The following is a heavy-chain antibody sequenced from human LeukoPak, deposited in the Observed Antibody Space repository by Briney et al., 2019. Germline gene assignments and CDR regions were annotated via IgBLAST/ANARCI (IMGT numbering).Heavy chain of an antibody. CDR1: GGSISSCGYY. D-gene: IGHD5-18*01. Sequence: SETLSLTCTVSGGSISSCGYYWSWIRQHPGKGLEWIGCIYYSGSTYYNPSLKSRVTISVDTSKNQFSLKLSSVTAADTAVYYCARGFGYSYGTPFFPDIYWGQGTLVTVSS. CDR2: IYYSGST. V-gene: IGHV4-31*03. J-gene: IGHJ4*02. CDR3: ARGFGYSYGTPFFPDIY.